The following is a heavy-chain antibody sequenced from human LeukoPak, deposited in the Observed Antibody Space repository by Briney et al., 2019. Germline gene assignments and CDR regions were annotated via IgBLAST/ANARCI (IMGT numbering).Heavy chain of an antibody. V-gene: IGHV3-7*03. CDR3: AHRSGLLSYYFDY. CDR2: IKQDGSDK. CDR1: GFTFSAFW. D-gene: IGHD2-21*02. Sequence: PGGSLRLSCAASGFTFSAFWMSWVRQAPGKGLEWVANIKQDGSDKYYVDSVKGRFTISRDNSKSTLFLQMNSLRAEDTAVYYCAHRSGLLSYYFDYWGPGTLVTVSS. J-gene: IGHJ4*02.